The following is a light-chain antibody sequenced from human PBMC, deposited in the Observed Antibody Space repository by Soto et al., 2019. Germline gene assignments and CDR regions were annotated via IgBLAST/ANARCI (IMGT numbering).Light chain of an antibody. Sequence: QSVLTQPASVSGSPGQSIAISCTGSSSDVGFYNYVSWYQQHPGKVPKLIIYEVTNRPSGVSNRFSGSKSGNTASLTISGLQAEDEADYYCCSYTSSTTWVFGGGTKLTVL. J-gene: IGLJ3*02. CDR1: SSDVGFYNY. CDR2: EVT. CDR3: CSYTSSTTWV. V-gene: IGLV2-14*01.